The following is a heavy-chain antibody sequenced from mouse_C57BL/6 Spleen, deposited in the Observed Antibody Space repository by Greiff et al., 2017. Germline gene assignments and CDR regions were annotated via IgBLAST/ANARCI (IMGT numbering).Heavy chain of an antibody. V-gene: IGHV1-82*01. D-gene: IGHD1-1*01. J-gene: IGHJ3*01. CDR2: IYPGDGDT. CDR3: ARSIGDYYGSSYPFAY. CDR1: GYAFSSSW. Sequence: VQLQQSGPELVKPGASVKISCKASGYAFSSSWMNWVKQRPGKGLEWIGRIYPGDGDTNYNGKFKGKATLTADKSSSTAYMQLSSLTSEDSAVYFCARSIGDYYGSSYPFAYWGQGTLVTVSA.